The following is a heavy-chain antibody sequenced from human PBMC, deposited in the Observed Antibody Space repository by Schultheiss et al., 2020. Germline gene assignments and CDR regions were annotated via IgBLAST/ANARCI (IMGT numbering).Heavy chain of an antibody. V-gene: IGHV3-23*01. Sequence: GGSLRLSCTASGFTFRSYAMSWVRQAPGKGLEWVSAISAGGATTYKADSVKDRFGISRDDSKNTLYLQLDSLRAEDTDLYFCAKPVEGDYDSEHWYFDLWGRGTLVTVSS. J-gene: IGHJ2*01. D-gene: IGHD4-17*01. CDR3: AKPVEGDYDSEHWYFDL. CDR1: GFTFRSYA. CDR2: ISAGGATT.